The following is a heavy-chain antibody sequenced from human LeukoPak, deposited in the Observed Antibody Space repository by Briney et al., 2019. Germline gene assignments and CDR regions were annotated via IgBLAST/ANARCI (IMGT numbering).Heavy chain of an antibody. D-gene: IGHD5-18*01. Sequence: GGSLRLSCAASGFTFSRHSMNWVRQAPGKGLEWVSSISSSSIYIYYADSVKGRFTISRDNAKNSLYLQMSNLRAEDTAVYYCARGGDNYGYIFDYWGQGTLVTVSS. J-gene: IGHJ4*02. V-gene: IGHV3-21*01. CDR3: ARGGDNYGYIFDY. CDR1: GFTFSRHS. CDR2: ISSSSIYI.